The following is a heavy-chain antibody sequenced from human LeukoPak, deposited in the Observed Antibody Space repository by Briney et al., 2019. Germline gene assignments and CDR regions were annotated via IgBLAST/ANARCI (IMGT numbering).Heavy chain of an antibody. J-gene: IGHJ5*02. CDR1: GFTFSDYY. CDR3: ARDSSPQGIQRGFDP. CDR2: ISSSGSTI. Sequence: TGGSLRLSCAASGFTFSDYYMSWIRQAPGKGLEWVSYISSSGSTIYYADSVKGRFTISRDNAKNSLYLQMNSLRAEDTAVYYCARDSSPQGIQRGFDPWGQGTLVTVSS. D-gene: IGHD6-13*01. V-gene: IGHV3-11*04.